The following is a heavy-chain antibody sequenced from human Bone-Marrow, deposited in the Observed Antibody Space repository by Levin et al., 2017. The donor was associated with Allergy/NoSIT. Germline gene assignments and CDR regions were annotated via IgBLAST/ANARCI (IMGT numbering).Heavy chain of an antibody. D-gene: IGHD6-19*01. J-gene: IGHJ4*02. CDR3: AREQGARGWYTVDF. Sequence: GGSLRLSCAASGFTFVNHAMTWVRHAPEKGLEWVSTIRPSSERTYFADSVKGRFTVSRDDSMNMMYLQMNSLRADDAAVYYCAREQGARGWYTVDFWGQGTLVTVSS. CDR2: IRPSSERT. CDR1: GFTFVNHA. V-gene: IGHV3-23*01.